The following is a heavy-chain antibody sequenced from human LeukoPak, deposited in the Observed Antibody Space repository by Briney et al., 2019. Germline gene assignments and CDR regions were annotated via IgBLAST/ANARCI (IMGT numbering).Heavy chain of an antibody. CDR2: IKQDGSEK. V-gene: IGHV3-7*01. CDR3: ARDDVWELPPFDY. J-gene: IGHJ4*02. CDR1: GFTFSSYW. Sequence: GGSLRLSCAASGFTFSSYWMSWVRQAPGKGLEWVANIKQDGSEKYYVDSVKGRFTISRDNAKNSLYLQMNSLRAEDTAVYYCARDDVWELPPFDYWGQGTLVTVSS. D-gene: IGHD1-26*01.